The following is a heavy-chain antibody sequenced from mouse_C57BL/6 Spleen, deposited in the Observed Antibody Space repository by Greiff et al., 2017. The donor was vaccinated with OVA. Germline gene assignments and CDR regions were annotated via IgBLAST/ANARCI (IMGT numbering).Heavy chain of an antibody. V-gene: IGHV1-61*01. CDR2: IYPSDSET. Sequence: QVQLQQPGAELVRPGSSVKLSCKASGYTFTSYWMDWVKQRPGQGLEWIGNIYPSDSETHYNQKFKDKATLTVDKSSSTAYMQLSSLTSEDSAVYYWAREGDYYGSSYFDYWGQGTTLTVSS. J-gene: IGHJ2*01. CDR3: AREGDYYGSSYFDY. D-gene: IGHD1-1*01. CDR1: GYTFTSYW.